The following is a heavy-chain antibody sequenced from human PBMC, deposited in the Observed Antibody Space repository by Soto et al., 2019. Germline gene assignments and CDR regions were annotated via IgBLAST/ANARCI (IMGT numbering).Heavy chain of an antibody. Sequence: GGSLRLSCAASGFTFSSYGMHWVRQAPGKGLEWVAVIWYDGSNKYYADSVKGRFTISRDNSKNTLYLQMNSLRAEDTAVYYCARDPMITFGGVIPPPSSDYCGQGPLLTVFS. J-gene: IGHJ4*02. CDR3: ARDPMITFGGVIPPPSSDY. CDR1: GFTFSSYG. D-gene: IGHD3-16*02. CDR2: IWYDGSNK. V-gene: IGHV3-33*01.